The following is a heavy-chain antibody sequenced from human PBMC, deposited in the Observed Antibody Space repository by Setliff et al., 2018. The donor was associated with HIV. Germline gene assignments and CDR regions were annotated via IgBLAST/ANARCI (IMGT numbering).Heavy chain of an antibody. J-gene: IGHJ2*01. V-gene: IGHV4-34*01. CDR3: ARVILSFDNVRCFDL. Sequence: PSETLSLTCAFNGVSFSGYYWTWIRQSPGKGLEWIAEINQERTTFYNPSLKSRVIMSLDTSRNEVSLGLNAVTAADTATYFCARVILSFDNVRCFDLWGQGTLVTSPQ. CDR1: GVSFSGYY. D-gene: IGHD1-20*01. CDR2: INQERTT.